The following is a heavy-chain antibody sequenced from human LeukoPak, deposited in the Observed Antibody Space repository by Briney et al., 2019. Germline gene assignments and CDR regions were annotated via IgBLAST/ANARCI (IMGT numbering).Heavy chain of an antibody. D-gene: IGHD4-11*01. CDR2: ISAYNGNT. CDR3: ARDTSTVTTRFDY. J-gene: IGHJ4*02. CDR1: GYTFTSYG. V-gene: IGHV1-18*01. Sequence: SVKVSCKASGYTFTSYGISWVRQAPGQGLEWMGWISAYNGNTNYAQKLQGRVTMTTDTSTSTAYVELRSVRSDDTAVYYCARDTSTVTTRFDYWGQGTLVTVSS.